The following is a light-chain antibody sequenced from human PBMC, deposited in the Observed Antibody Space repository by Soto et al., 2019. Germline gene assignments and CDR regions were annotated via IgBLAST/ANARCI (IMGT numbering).Light chain of an antibody. V-gene: IGKV3-15*01. Sequence: EIVMTQSPATLSVSPGERVALSCRASQSISSSLAWYQQKPGQAPRLLIYFASTRATGIPARFSGSGSGTEFTLTIRSLQSEDFAVYYCQQYYTWPRTFGQGTKVEIK. CDR2: FAS. CDR1: QSISSS. J-gene: IGKJ1*01. CDR3: QQYYTWPRT.